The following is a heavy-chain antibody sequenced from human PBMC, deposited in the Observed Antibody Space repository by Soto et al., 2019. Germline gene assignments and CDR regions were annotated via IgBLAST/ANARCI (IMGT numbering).Heavy chain of an antibody. CDR1: GGSISSGGYY. CDR2: IYYSGST. V-gene: IGHV4-31*03. CDR3: ARDRGVNDSSGLFDP. J-gene: IGHJ5*02. Sequence: QVQLQESGPGLVKPSQTLSLTCTVSGGSISSGGYYWSWIRQHPGKGLGWIGYIYYSGSTYYNPSLKSRVTISVDTSKNQFSLKLSSVTAADTAVYYCARDRGVNDSSGLFDPWGQGTLVTVSS. D-gene: IGHD3-22*01.